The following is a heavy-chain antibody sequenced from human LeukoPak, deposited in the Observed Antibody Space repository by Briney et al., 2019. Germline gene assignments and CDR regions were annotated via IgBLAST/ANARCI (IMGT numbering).Heavy chain of an antibody. CDR2: ISYDGSNK. CDR3: AKDYGGGWSPMRDY. D-gene: IGHD6-19*01. V-gene: IGHV3-30*18. J-gene: IGHJ4*02. Sequence: GGSLRLSCAASGFTFSSYGMHWVRQAPGKELEWVAVISYDGSNKYYADSVKGRFTISRDNSKNTLYLQMNSLRAEDTAVYYCAKDYGGGWSPMRDYWGQGTLVTVSS. CDR1: GFTFSSYG.